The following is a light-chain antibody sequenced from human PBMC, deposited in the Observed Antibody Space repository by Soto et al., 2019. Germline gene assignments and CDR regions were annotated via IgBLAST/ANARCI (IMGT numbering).Light chain of an antibody. Sequence: QSVLTQPPSVCAGPGQKVTISFSGSSSKIGGNSVSWYQQLPGTAPKLLIYDDDKRTSGIPDRFSGSKSGTSATLGITGFQTGDEADYYCGSWDSSLSAYVFATGTKVTVL. V-gene: IGLV1-51*01. CDR3: GSWDSSLSAYV. CDR2: DDD. J-gene: IGLJ1*01. CDR1: SSKIGGNS.